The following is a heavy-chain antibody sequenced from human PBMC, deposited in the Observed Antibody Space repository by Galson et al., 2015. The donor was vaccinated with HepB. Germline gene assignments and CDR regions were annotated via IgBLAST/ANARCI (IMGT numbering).Heavy chain of an antibody. D-gene: IGHD3-10*01. CDR3: VREYYYGSGYEIPFDF. J-gene: IGHJ4*02. V-gene: IGHV1-18*01. Sequence: SVKVSCKAFGYTFTNYGISWVRQAPGQGLEWMGWTHPYSGQTNYAEDFRGRVTVTTDTSTSTAYMEVRSLTSDDTAVYYCVREYYYGSGYEIPFDFWGQGTLVIVSS. CDR2: THPYSGQT. CDR1: GYTFTNYG.